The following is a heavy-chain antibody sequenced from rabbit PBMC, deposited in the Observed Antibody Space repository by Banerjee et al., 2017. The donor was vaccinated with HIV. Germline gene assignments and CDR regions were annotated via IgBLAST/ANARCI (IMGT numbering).Heavy chain of an antibody. CDR3: ARSVGSSYYYGMDL. J-gene: IGHJ6*01. D-gene: IGHD8-1*01. CDR1: GFSFSNNYV. V-gene: IGHV1S45*01. Sequence: QEQLEESGGDLVKPEGSLTLTCTASGFSFSNNYVMCWVRQAPGKGLEWIACFYPGDGRTWYASWVNGRFTISKTSSTTVTLHMTSLTAADTATYFCARSVGSSYYYGMDLWGQGTLVTVS. CDR2: FYPGDGRT.